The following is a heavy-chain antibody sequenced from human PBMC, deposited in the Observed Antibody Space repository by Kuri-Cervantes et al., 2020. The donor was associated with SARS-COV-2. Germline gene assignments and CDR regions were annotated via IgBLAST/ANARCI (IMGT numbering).Heavy chain of an antibody. CDR3: TTDPRRMFGWFDS. CDR2: IKSKTDGGTV. Sequence: GGSLRLSCAASGFTFSNAWMTWVRQAPGKGLEWVGRIKSKTDGGTVEYAAPVKGRFTTSRDDSRNTVYLQMNSLKTEDTALYYCTTDPRRMFGWFDSWGQGTLVTVSS. V-gene: IGHV3-15*01. CDR1: GFTFSNAW. D-gene: IGHD3-3*01. J-gene: IGHJ5*01.